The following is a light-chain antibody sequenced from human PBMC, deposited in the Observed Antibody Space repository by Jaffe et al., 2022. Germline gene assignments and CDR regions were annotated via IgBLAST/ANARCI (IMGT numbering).Light chain of an antibody. CDR1: HGLSSA. V-gene: IGKV1D-13*01. J-gene: IGKJ2*01. CDR2: DAS. CDR3: QQFNNNPPLYT. Sequence: AVQLIQSPSSLSASVGDRVTITCRASHGLSSALAWYQVKPGQRPKLLVSDASKLESGVPSRFSGSESGTDFTLTISGLQPEDFATYYCQQFNNNPPLYTFGQGTKLEIK.